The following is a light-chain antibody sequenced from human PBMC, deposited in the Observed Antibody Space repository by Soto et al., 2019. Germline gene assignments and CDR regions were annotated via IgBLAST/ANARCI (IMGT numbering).Light chain of an antibody. CDR1: QRIRNY. CDR2: LAS. Sequence: DIQMTQSPSSLSASVGDRVTITCRASQRIRNYLNWYQQKPGKAPKFLIYLASSLQSGVPSRFSGSGSGTDFTLTITSLQPEDFATYYCQQSYKTPTFGQGTKVEIK. CDR3: QQSYKTPT. J-gene: IGKJ1*01. V-gene: IGKV1-39*01.